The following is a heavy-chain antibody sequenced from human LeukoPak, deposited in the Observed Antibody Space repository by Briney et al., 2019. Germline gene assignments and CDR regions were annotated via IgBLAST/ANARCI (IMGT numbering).Heavy chain of an antibody. J-gene: IGHJ6*02. CDR2: IYHSGST. CDR1: GGSISSGGYY. CDR3: ARDGVAYFDWSYYYYGMDV. Sequence: SQTLSLTCTVSGGSISSGGYYWSWIRQPPGKGLEWIGYIYHSGSTYYNPSLKSRVTISVDRSKNQFSLKLSSVTAADTAVYYCARDGVAYFDWSYYYYGMDVWGQGTTVTVSS. V-gene: IGHV4-30-2*01. D-gene: IGHD3-9*01.